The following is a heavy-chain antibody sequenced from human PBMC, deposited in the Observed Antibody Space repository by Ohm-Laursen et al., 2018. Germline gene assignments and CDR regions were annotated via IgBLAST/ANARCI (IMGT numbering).Heavy chain of an antibody. D-gene: IGHD1-14*01. J-gene: IGHJ2*01. CDR3: VRDPGTNRHDWYFDL. CDR2: ISHDSRDK. Sequence: SLRLSCAVSGFSFSDYGMHWVRQAPGKGLEWVVLISHDSRDKFYADSVKGRFTTSRDNANKMVYLQMNSLRAEDAALYYCVRDPGTNRHDWYFDLWGRGTLLTVSS. CDR1: GFSFSDYG. V-gene: IGHV3-30*03.